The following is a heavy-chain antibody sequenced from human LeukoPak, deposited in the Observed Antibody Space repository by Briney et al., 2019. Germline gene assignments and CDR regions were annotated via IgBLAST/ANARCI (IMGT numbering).Heavy chain of an antibody. CDR2: VYYSGST. CDR3: ARYGSGSYSDDHFQH. D-gene: IGHD3-10*01. CDR1: GGSITPYY. Sequence: SEILSLTCTVSGGSITPYYWSWLRQPPGRGLEWIGFVYYSGSTKYNPSLKSRVTISVDTSKNQFSLKLTSVTAADTAVYYCARYGSGSYSDDHFQHWGQGTLVTVSS. V-gene: IGHV4-59*08. J-gene: IGHJ1*01.